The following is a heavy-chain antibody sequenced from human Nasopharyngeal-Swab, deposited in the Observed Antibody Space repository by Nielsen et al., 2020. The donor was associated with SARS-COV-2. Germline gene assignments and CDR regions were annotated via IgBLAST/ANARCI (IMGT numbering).Heavy chain of an antibody. D-gene: IGHD4-23*01. J-gene: IGHJ3*02. V-gene: IGHV1-18*01. Sequence: ASVKVSCKASGYTFTSYGISWVRQAPGQGLEWMVWISAYNGNTNYAQKLQGRVTMTTDTSTSTAYMELRSLRSDDTAVYYCASPATVVTLDAFDIWGQGTMVTVS. CDR1: GYTFTSYG. CDR3: ASPATVVTLDAFDI. CDR2: ISAYNGNT.